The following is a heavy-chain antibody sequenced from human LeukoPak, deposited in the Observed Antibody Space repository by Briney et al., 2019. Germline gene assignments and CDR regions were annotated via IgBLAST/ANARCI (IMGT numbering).Heavy chain of an antibody. D-gene: IGHD7-27*01. J-gene: IGHJ4*02. V-gene: IGHV3-30*04. CDR2: ISYDGSNK. CDR1: GFTFSGYA. Sequence: PGGSLRLSCAASGFTFSGYAMHWVRQAPGKGLEWVAVISYDGSNKYYADSVKGRFTISRDNSKNTLYLQMNSLRAEDTAVYYCARAGWGSRYYFDYWGQGTLVTVSS. CDR3: ARAGWGSRYYFDY.